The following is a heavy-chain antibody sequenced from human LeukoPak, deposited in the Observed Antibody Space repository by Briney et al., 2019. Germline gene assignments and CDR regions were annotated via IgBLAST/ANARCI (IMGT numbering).Heavy chain of an antibody. V-gene: IGHV4-34*01. Sequence: SETLSLTCAVYGGSFSGYYWSWIRQPPGKGLEWVGEINHSGSTNYNPSLKSRVTILVDTSKNQFSLKLSSVTAADTAVYYCAGTYYYDSSGPSIWGQGTMVTVSS. CDR2: INHSGST. D-gene: IGHD3-22*01. J-gene: IGHJ3*02. CDR3: AGTYYYDSSGPSI. CDR1: GGSFSGYY.